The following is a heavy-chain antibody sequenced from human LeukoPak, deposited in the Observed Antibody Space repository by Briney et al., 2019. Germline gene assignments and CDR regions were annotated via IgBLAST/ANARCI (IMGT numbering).Heavy chain of an antibody. D-gene: IGHD1-1*01. V-gene: IGHV3-48*01. Sequence: GGSLRLSCAASGFTFSSYEMNRVRQAPGKGLEWVSYISSSSSTIYYADSVKGRFTISRDNAKNSLYLQMNSLRAEDTAVYYCARGAWNIDYWGQGTLVTVSS. CDR3: ARGAWNIDY. CDR1: GFTFSSYE. J-gene: IGHJ4*02. CDR2: ISSSSSTI.